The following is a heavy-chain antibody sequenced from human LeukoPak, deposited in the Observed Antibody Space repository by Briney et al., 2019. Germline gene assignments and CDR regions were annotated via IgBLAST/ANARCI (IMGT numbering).Heavy chain of an antibody. D-gene: IGHD2-2*01. CDR1: GYSLSSGYY. J-gene: IGHJ5*02. V-gene: IGHV4-38-2*02. Sequence: SETLSLTCTVSGYSLSSGYYWGWIRQPPGKGLEGIGSIYHSGSTYYNPSLKSRVTISVDTSKNQFSLKMTSVTAADTAVYYCARDRSIQYQLLVYWFDPWGQGTLVTVSS. CDR3: ARDRSIQYQLLVYWFDP. CDR2: IYHSGST.